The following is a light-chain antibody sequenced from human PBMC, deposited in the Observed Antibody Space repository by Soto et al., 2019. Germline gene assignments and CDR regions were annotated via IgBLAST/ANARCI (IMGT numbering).Light chain of an antibody. CDR1: QSVSSY. CDR3: QQRSHWPHT. CDR2: DAS. J-gene: IGKJ3*01. Sequence: EIVLTQSPATLSLSPGERATLSCRASQSVSSYLAWYQQKPGQAPRLLIYDASNRATGIPARFSGSGSGTDFTLTISSLEAEDFAIYYCQQRSHWPHTFGPGTKVDI. V-gene: IGKV3-11*01.